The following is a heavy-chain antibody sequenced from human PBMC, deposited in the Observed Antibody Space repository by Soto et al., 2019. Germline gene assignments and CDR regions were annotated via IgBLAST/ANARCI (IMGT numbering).Heavy chain of an antibody. Sequence: QVQLVESGGGVVQPGRSLRLSCAASGFTFSSYGMHWVRQAPGKGLEWVAVIWYDGSNKYYADSVKGRFTISRDNSKNTLYLQMNSLRAEDTAVYYCASGSSGTFDYWGQGTLLTVSS. V-gene: IGHV3-33*01. D-gene: IGHD6-19*01. J-gene: IGHJ4*02. CDR3: ASGSSGTFDY. CDR2: IWYDGSNK. CDR1: GFTFSSYG.